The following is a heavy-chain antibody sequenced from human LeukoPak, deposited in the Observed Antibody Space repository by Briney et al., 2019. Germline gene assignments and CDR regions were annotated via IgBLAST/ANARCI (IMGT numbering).Heavy chain of an antibody. CDR2: IYYSGST. J-gene: IGHJ4*02. V-gene: IGHV4-59*08. Sequence: SETLSLTCTVSGGSISSYYWSWIRQPPGKGLEWIGYIYYSGSTNYNPSLKSRVTISVDTSKNQFSLKLSSVTAADTAVYYCARQPIAVAGQYYFDYWGQGPWSPSPQ. CDR3: ARQPIAVAGQYYFDY. D-gene: IGHD6-19*01. CDR1: GGSISSYY.